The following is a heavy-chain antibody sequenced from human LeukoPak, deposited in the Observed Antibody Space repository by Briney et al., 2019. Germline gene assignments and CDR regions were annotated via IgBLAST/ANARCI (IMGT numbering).Heavy chain of an antibody. D-gene: IGHD4-17*01. Sequence: GDPLRLSSPASGFTFENYAMNWLRLAPGPGLDPDSGISGSGGITHHADSVKGRFTISRDNSENTLYLQMNGLGAEDSAVYYCAKDLYGDYSFDYWGQGTLVTVSS. V-gene: IGHV3-23*01. J-gene: IGHJ4*02. CDR2: ISGSGGIT. CDR1: GFTFENYA. CDR3: AKDLYGDYSFDY.